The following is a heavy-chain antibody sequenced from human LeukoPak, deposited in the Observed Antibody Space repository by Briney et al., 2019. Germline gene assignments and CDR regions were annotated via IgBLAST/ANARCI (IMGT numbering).Heavy chain of an antibody. CDR2: IIPIFGTA. CDR1: GYTFTSYD. J-gene: IGHJ4*02. V-gene: IGHV1-69*05. Sequence: SVKVSCKASGYTFTSYDINWVRQAPGQGLEWMGGIIPIFGTANYAQKFQGRVTITTDESTSTAYMELSSLRSEDTAVYYCATGDPWYYDRWGQGTLVTVSS. CDR3: ATGDPWYYDR. D-gene: IGHD3-22*01.